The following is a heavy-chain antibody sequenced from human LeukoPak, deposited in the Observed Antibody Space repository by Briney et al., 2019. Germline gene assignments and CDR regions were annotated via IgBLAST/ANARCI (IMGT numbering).Heavy chain of an antibody. J-gene: IGHJ3*02. Sequence: SETLSLTCAVYGGSFSGYYWSWVRQPPGKRLEWIGEINHSGSTNYNPSLKRRVTISVDTSKSQFSLKLSSVTAADTAVYYCARILRDAFDIWGQGTMVTVPS. D-gene: IGHD2-21*02. CDR2: INHSGST. CDR1: GGSFSGYY. V-gene: IGHV4-34*01. CDR3: ARILRDAFDI.